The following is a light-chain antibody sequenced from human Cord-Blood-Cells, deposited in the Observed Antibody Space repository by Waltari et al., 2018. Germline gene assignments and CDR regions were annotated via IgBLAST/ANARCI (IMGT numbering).Light chain of an antibody. CDR1: SSDVGGYNY. CDR2: EVS. CDR3: SSYTSSSTYV. V-gene: IGLV2-14*01. Sequence: QSALTQPASVSGSPGQSITISCTGTSSDVGGYNYFSWYQTHPGKAPKLMIYEVSNRPSGVSNRFSGSKSGNTASLTISGLQAEDEADYYCSSYTSSSTYVFGTGTKVTVL. J-gene: IGLJ1*01.